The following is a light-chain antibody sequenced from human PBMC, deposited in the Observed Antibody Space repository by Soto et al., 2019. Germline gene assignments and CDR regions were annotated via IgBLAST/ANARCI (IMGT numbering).Light chain of an antibody. CDR2: GAS. CDR1: QTINNN. V-gene: IGKV3-20*01. CDR3: QQYGSSRT. J-gene: IGKJ1*01. Sequence: VMTQAPATLSVSPGERATLSCRASQTINNNVAWYQLKDGQVPRLLIYGASSRATGIPDRFSGSGSGTDFTLTISRLEPEDFAVYYCQQYGSSRTFGQVTKVDIK.